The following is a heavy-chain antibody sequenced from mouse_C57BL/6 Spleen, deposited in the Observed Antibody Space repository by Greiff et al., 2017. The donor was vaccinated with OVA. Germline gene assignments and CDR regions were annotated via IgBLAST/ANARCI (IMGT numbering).Heavy chain of an antibody. Sequence: EVQVVESEGGLVQPGSSMKLSCTASGFTFSDYYMAWVRQVPEKGLEWVANINYDGSSTYYLDSLKSRFIISRDNAKNILYLQMSSLKSEDTATYYCARITTVVSNYFDYWGQGTTLTVSS. D-gene: IGHD1-1*01. V-gene: IGHV5-16*01. CDR2: INYDGSST. CDR1: GFTFSDYY. CDR3: ARITTVVSNYFDY. J-gene: IGHJ2*01.